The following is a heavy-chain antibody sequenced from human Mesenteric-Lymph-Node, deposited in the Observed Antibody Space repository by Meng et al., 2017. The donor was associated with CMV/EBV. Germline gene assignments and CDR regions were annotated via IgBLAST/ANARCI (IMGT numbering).Heavy chain of an antibody. CDR1: GFTVSSNY. V-gene: IGHV3-66*02. Sequence: GGSLRLSCAASGFTVSSNYMSWVRQAPGKGLEWVSLIYSGGSTYYGDSVKGRFTISRDNSKNTLHLQMNSLSAEDTAVYYCARDVVVVPAAILNWFDPWGQGTLVTVSS. J-gene: IGHJ5*02. CDR2: IYSGGST. CDR3: ARDVVVVPAAILNWFDP. D-gene: IGHD2-2*01.